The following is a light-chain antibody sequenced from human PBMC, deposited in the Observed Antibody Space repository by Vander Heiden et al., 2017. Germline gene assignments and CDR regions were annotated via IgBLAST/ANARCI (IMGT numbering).Light chain of an antibody. Sequence: QSVLTQPPSVSGAPGQRVTIPCTGSSSNFGASYDVPWYQQLPGTPPKLLIYGNNNRPSGVPDRFSGSKSGTSASLAITGLQAEDEADYYCQSYDSRLSGYVFGTGTRVPVL. CDR1: SSNFGASYD. CDR3: QSYDSRLSGYV. V-gene: IGLV1-40*01. J-gene: IGLJ1*01. CDR2: GNN.